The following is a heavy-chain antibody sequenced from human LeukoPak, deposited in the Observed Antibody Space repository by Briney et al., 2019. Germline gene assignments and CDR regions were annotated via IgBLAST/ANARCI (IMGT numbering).Heavy chain of an antibody. V-gene: IGHV4-34*01. Sequence: SETLSLTCAVYGGSFSGYYWSWIRQPPGKGLEWIGEINHSGSTNYNPSLKSRVTISVDTSKNQFSLKLSSVTAADTAVYYCARRMGLLWFGELSYFDYWGQGTLVTVSS. CDR3: ARRMGLLWFGELSYFDY. D-gene: IGHD3-10*01. J-gene: IGHJ4*02. CDR1: GGSFSGYY. CDR2: INHSGST.